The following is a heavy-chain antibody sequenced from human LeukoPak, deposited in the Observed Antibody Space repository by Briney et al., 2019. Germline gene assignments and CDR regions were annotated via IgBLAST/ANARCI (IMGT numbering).Heavy chain of an antibody. CDR2: IYYSGST. V-gene: IGHV4-39*01. CDR1: GGSITNSYY. D-gene: IGHD4-17*01. Sequence: SETLSLTCTVSGGSITNSYYWGWIRQPPGKGLEWIGSIYYSGSTYYNPSLKSRVAISVDTSRNQFSLKLSSVTAADTAVYYCARHQGNYGDYYYYMDVWGKGTTVTVSS. J-gene: IGHJ6*03. CDR3: ARHQGNYGDYYYYMDV.